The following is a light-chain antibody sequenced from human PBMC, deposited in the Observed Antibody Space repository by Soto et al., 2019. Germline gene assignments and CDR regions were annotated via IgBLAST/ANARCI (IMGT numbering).Light chain of an antibody. Sequence: DIQMTQSPSSLSAPVGDRVTITCWASQGIGNYVAWYQQKPGKAPALLIYEASSLHSGVPSRFSGRGSGTDFTLTINSMQPEDVATYFCQNYNGAPYTFGQGTKLEIK. V-gene: IGKV1-27*01. CDR2: EAS. J-gene: IGKJ2*01. CDR3: QNYNGAPYT. CDR1: QGIGNY.